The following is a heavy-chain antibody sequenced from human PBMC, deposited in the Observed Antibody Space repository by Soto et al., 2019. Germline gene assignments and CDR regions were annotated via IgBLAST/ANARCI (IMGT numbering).Heavy chain of an antibody. CDR3: AGTMDHYYYYGMDV. V-gene: IGHV4-4*02. CDR1: GGSISSSNW. Sequence: SETLSLTCAVSGGSISSSNWWSWVRQPPGKGLEWIGEIYHSGSTNYNPSLKSRVTISVDKSKNQFSLKLSSVTAADTAVYYCAGTMDHYYYYGMDVWGQGTTVTVSS. J-gene: IGHJ6*02. CDR2: IYHSGST. D-gene: IGHD3-10*01.